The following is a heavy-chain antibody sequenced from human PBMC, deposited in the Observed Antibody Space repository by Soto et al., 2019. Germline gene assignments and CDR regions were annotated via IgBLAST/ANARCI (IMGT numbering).Heavy chain of an antibody. V-gene: IGHV1-69*13. CDR3: ARGNDYYDSSGYYYTFDY. Sequence: SVKVSCKASGCSFSSYAISWVRQAPGQGLEWMGGIIPIFGTANYAQKFQGRVTITADESTSTAYMELSSLRSEDTAVYYCARGNDYYDSSGYYYTFDYWGQGTLVTVSS. CDR1: GCSFSSYA. CDR2: IIPIFGTA. J-gene: IGHJ4*02. D-gene: IGHD3-22*01.